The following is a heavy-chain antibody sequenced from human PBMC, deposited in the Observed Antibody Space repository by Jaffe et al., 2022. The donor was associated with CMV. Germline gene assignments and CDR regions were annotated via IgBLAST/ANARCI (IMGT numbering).Heavy chain of an antibody. D-gene: IGHD3-3*02. J-gene: IGHJ4*02. Sequence: EVQLVESGGGLVQPGGSLRLSCSASGFTFSSYAMHWVRQAPGKGLEYVSAISSNGGSTYYADSVKGRFTISRDNSKNTLYLQMSSLRAEDTAVYYCVKDSFRLPGFFVYWGQGTLVTVSS. CDR2: ISSNGGST. V-gene: IGHV3-64D*06. CDR3: VKDSFRLPGFFVY. CDR1: GFTFSSYA.